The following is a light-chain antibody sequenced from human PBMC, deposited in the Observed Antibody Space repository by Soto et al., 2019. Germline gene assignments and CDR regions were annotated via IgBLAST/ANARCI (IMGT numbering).Light chain of an antibody. J-gene: IGKJ4*01. V-gene: IGKV3-20*01. Sequence: IVLTQSPGTLSLSPGERATFSCRASQRVANSYLAWYQHKPGQAPRLLIFDASTRATGIPDRFSGSGSGTDFTLTISRLEPEDFAVYYCQQYGSSPQLTFGGGTKVEIK. CDR3: QQYGSSPQLT. CDR1: QRVANSY. CDR2: DAS.